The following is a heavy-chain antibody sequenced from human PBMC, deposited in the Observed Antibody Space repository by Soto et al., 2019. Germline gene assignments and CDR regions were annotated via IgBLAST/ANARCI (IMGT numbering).Heavy chain of an antibody. CDR2: ISGSGGST. CDR1: GFTFSSYA. Sequence: GGSLRLSCAASGFTFSSYAMSWVRLAPGKGLEWVSAISGSGGSTYYADSVKGRFTISRDNSKNTLYLQMNSLRAEDTAVYYCAKVWGPDYYDSSGYNEGGYWGQGTLVTVSS. CDR3: AKVWGPDYYDSSGYNEGGY. J-gene: IGHJ4*02. D-gene: IGHD3-22*01. V-gene: IGHV3-23*01.